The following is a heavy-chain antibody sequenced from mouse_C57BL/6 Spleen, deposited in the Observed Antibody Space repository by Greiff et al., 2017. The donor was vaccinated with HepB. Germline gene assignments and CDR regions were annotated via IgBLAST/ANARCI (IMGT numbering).Heavy chain of an antibody. Sequence: EVQGVESGGGLVKPGGSLKLSCAASGFTFSDYGMHWVRQAPEKGLEWVAYISSGSSTIYYADTVKGRFTITRDNAKNTLFLQMTSLRSEDTAMYYCAILYGNDEGVYWYFDVWGTGTTVTVSS. D-gene: IGHD2-10*02. J-gene: IGHJ1*03. V-gene: IGHV5-17*01. CDR1: GFTFSDYG. CDR3: AILYGNDEGVYWYFDV. CDR2: ISSGSSTI.